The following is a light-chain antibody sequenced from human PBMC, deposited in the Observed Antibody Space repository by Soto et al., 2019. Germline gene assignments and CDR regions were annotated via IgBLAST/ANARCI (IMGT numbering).Light chain of an antibody. Sequence: DIVMTQSPDSLAVSLGERATINCKSSQSILYSSNNKNQLAWYQQKPGQPPKLLFYWASTRESGLPDRFSGSESGTDSTLTISSLQAEDVAVYYCQQDYSPPYTFGQGTKLEI. CDR3: QQDYSPPYT. CDR2: WAS. J-gene: IGKJ2*01. CDR1: QSILYSSNNKNQ. V-gene: IGKV4-1*01.